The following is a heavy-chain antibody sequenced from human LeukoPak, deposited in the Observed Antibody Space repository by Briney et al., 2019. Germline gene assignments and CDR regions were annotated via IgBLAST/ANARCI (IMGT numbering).Heavy chain of an antibody. J-gene: IGHJ5*02. D-gene: IGHD6-13*01. CDR3: ARAKGDSSSWYQDWFDP. V-gene: IGHV1-69*04. Sequence: ASVNVSRKDSVGTFSSYAISWVRQAPGQGLEWVGRIIPILGIANYAQKFQGRVTITAEKSTRTAYMELSSLRSEDPAVLYCARAKGDSSSWYQDWFDPWGQGTLVTVSS. CDR1: VGTFSSYA. CDR2: IIPILGIA.